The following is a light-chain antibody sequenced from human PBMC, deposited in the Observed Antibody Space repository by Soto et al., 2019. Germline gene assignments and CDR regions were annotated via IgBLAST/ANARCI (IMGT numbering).Light chain of an antibody. J-gene: IGKJ1*01. Sequence: EIVLTQSPATLSLSPGERATLSCRASQSISFFLAWYQQKPGQPPRLLIYDASNRATGIPARFSGSGSETDFTLTISSLEPEDFAVYFCQHHSSSWTFRQGTKVEIK. CDR1: QSISFF. V-gene: IGKV3-11*01. CDR3: QHHSSSWT. CDR2: DAS.